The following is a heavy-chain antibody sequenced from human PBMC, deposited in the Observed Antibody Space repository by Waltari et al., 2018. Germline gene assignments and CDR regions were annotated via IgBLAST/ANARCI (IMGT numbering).Heavy chain of an antibody. J-gene: IGHJ3*02. Sequence: ELQLVESGGGLVQPGRSLKLSCSASGFVFNNYWMCWVRQAPGKGLEWVANINKYGSEEHYVDSAKGRFTISRDNAKNAVYLQMNSLSAGDTSVYYCARGDSWAFDIWGQGTMVTVAS. V-gene: IGHV3-7*01. CDR3: ARGDSWAFDI. D-gene: IGHD4-4*01. CDR1: GFVFNNYW. CDR2: INKYGSEE.